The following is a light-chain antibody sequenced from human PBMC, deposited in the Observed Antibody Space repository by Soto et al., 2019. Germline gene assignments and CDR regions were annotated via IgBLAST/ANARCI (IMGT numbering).Light chain of an antibody. V-gene: IGKV1-33*01. CDR1: QDISNY. CDR2: DAS. J-gene: IGKJ5*01. Sequence: DIQMTQSPSSLSASVGDRVTITCQASQDISNYLNWYQQKPGKAPKLLIYDASNLETGVPSRFSGSGSGTDFTFTISSLQAEDIATYYCQQYDNLPRITFGQGTRLEIK. CDR3: QQYDNLPRIT.